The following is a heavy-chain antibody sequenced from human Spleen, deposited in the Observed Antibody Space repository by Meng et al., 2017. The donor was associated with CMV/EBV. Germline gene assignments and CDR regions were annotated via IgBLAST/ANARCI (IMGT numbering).Heavy chain of an antibody. Sequence: SLKISCAASGFTFDDYAMHWVRQAPGKGLEWVSGISWNSGSIGYAVSVKGRFTISRDNAKNSLYLQMNSLRAEDTALYYCAKGKFELERHFDYWGQGTLVTVSS. D-gene: IGHD1-1*01. CDR3: AKGKFELERHFDY. V-gene: IGHV3-9*01. CDR1: GFTFDDYA. CDR2: ISWNSGSI. J-gene: IGHJ4*02.